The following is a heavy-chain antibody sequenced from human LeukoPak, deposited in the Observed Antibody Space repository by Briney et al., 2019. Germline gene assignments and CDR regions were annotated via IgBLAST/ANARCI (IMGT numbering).Heavy chain of an antibody. CDR1: GFTFSTYA. D-gene: IGHD2-2*01. CDR3: AKEGGYQVITRYYFMDV. Sequence: GGSLRLSCAASGFTFSTYAMSWVRQAPGKGLEWVSAISGSGGSTYYADSVKGRFTVSRDNSKNTLYLQMNSLRTEDTAVYYCAKEGGYQVITRYYFMDVWGKGTTVTDS. J-gene: IGHJ6*03. V-gene: IGHV3-23*01. CDR2: ISGSGGST.